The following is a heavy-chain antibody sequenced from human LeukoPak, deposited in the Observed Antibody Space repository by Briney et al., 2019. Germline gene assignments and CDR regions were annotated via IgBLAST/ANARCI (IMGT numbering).Heavy chain of an antibody. Sequence: GGSLRLSCAVSGFTFSNYWMHWVRHAPGKGLVWVSRINSDGSSTNYADSVKGRFTIGRDNAKNTLYLQMNSLRAEDTALYYCARGPHYYDSGRSRYHYMDVWGKGTTVTISS. CDR3: ARGPHYYDSGRSRYHYMDV. V-gene: IGHV3-74*01. CDR1: GFTFSNYW. J-gene: IGHJ6*03. D-gene: IGHD3-10*01. CDR2: INSDGSST.